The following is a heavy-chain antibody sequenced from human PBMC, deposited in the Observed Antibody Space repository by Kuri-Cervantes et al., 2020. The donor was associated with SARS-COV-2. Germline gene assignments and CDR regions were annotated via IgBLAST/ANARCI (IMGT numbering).Heavy chain of an antibody. CDR2: INAGNGNT. J-gene: IGHJ5*02. Sequence: ASVKVSCKASGYTFTSYAMHWVRQAPGQRLEWMGWINAGNGNTKYSQKFQGRVTITTDTSTSTAYMELRSLRSDDTAVYYCARSLVVPAANWFDPWGQGTLVTVSS. V-gene: IGHV1-3*01. CDR1: GYTFTSYA. D-gene: IGHD2-2*01. CDR3: ARSLVVPAANWFDP.